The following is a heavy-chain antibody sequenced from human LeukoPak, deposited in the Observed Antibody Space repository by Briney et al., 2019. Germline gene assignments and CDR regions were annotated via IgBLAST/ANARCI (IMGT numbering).Heavy chain of an antibody. CDR3: AKDHYDSSGYCGY. CDR2: ISYDGSNK. D-gene: IGHD3-22*01. Sequence: PGGSLRLSCAASGFTFSSYGMHWVRQAPGKGLEWVAVISYDGSNKYYADSVKGRFTISRDNSKNTLYLQMNSLRAEDTAVYYCAKDHYDSSGYCGYWGQGTLVTVSS. V-gene: IGHV3-30*18. CDR1: GFTFSSYG. J-gene: IGHJ4*02.